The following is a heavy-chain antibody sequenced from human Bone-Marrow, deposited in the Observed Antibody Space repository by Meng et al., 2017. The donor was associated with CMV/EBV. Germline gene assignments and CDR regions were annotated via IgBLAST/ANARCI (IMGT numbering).Heavy chain of an antibody. CDR2: IYYSGDA. Sequence: IVCGGSITTGGCYWTGFRQHPGESVGWIGDIYYSGDAYNNQALTSRLSITVDTESNQFTLNFYSVTAEDTAVYYCAREKGGSYYVDYWGLGTLVTVSS. V-gene: IGHV4-31*03. J-gene: IGHJ4*02. CDR3: AREKGGSYYVDY. CDR1: GGSITTGGCY. D-gene: IGHD1-26*01.